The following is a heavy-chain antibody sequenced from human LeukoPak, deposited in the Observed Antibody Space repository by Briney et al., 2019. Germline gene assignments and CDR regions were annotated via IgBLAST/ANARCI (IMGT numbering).Heavy chain of an antibody. D-gene: IGHD5-24*01. CDR2: IYNSGST. J-gene: IGHJ4*02. CDR1: CASISSGDYY. CDR3: ARSQEMATMFVDY. V-gene: IGHV4-30-4*08. Sequence: PSQTLSLTCTVSCASISSGDYYSSWIRQPPGKGLEWFGYIYNSGSTYYNPSLKSRVTISIDTSKNQFSLKLSSVTAADTAVYYCARSQEMATMFVDYWGQGTLVTVSS.